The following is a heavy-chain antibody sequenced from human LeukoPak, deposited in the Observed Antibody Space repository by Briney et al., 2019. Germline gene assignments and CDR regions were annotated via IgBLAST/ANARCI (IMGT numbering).Heavy chain of an antibody. Sequence: PGGSLRLSCAASGFTFDDYAMHWVRQAPGKGLEWVSGISWNSGSIGYADSVKGRFTISRDNAKNSLYLQMNSLRAEDTALYYCAKDRVPPYYYAPHFDAFDIWGQGTMVTVSS. J-gene: IGHJ3*02. CDR1: GFTFDDYA. D-gene: IGHD3-10*01. CDR3: AKDRVPPYYYAPHFDAFDI. CDR2: ISWNSGSI. V-gene: IGHV3-9*01.